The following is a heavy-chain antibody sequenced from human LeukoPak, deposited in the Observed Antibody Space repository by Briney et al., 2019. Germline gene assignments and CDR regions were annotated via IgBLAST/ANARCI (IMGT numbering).Heavy chain of an antibody. Sequence: GGSLRLSCAASGFTFSSHSMTWVRQAPGKGLQWVSSISSSSGYIYYADSVRGRFTISRDNAKNSLYLQMNSLRAEDTAVYYCARALTFSGWTHIWGQGTMVTVSS. CDR1: GFTFSSHS. CDR3: ARALTFSGWTHI. J-gene: IGHJ3*02. CDR2: ISSSSGYI. V-gene: IGHV3-21*01. D-gene: IGHD6-19*01.